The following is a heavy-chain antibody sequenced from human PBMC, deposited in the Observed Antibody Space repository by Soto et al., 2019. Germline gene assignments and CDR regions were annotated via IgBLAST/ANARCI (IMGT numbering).Heavy chain of an antibody. V-gene: IGHV4-61*01. CDR1: GGSVSSGSYY. D-gene: IGHD1-26*01. Sequence: QVQLQESGPGLVKPSETLSLTCTVSGGSVSSGSYYWSWIRQPPGKGLEWIGYIYYSGSTKNNPSLKSRVTISVDTSKIQFSLKLSSVTAADTAVYYCARAGLGDGSDYWGQGTLVTVSS. CDR3: ARAGLGDGSDY. J-gene: IGHJ4*02. CDR2: IYYSGST.